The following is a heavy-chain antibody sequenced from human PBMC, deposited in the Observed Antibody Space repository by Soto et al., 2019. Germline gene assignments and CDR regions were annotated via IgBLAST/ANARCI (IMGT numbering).Heavy chain of an antibody. V-gene: IGHV4-61*01. D-gene: IGHD2-15*01. CDR2: IYYTGST. CDR3: ARTGFCSGDACYPNWFDL. J-gene: IGHJ5*02. CDR1: GGSVSSGSYY. Sequence: SETLSLTCTVSGGSVSSGSYYWSWIRQPPGKGLEWIGYIYYTGSTSYNPSLKSRATMSVDTSKNQFSLKLSSVTAADTAVYYCARTGFCSGDACYPNWFDLWGQGTLVTGSS.